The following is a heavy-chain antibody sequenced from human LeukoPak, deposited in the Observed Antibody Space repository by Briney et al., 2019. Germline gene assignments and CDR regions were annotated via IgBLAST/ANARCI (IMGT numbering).Heavy chain of an antibody. CDR3: AXGXKRIXGNWFDP. D-gene: IGHD6-25*01. V-gene: IGHV1-8*01. CDR2: MNPSSGNT. CDR1: GYTFTSYD. Sequence: ASVKVPCKASGYTFTSYDINWVRQATGQGLEWMGWMNPSSGNTGYAQKFQGRVTMTRNTSISTAYMELSSLRSEDTAVYYCAXGXKRIXGNWFDPWGQGTLVTVSS. J-gene: IGHJ5*02.